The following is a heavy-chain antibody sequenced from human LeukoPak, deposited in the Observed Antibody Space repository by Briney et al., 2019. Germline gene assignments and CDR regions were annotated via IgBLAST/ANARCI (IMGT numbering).Heavy chain of an antibody. Sequence: VASVKVSCKASGYTFTSYDINWVRQATGQGLEWMGWMNPNSGNTGYAQKFQGRVTMTRNTSISTAYMELSSLRSEDTAVYYCARGVRPRPSYSSSSKKHYFDYWGQGTLVTVSS. D-gene: IGHD6-6*01. CDR2: MNPNSGNT. V-gene: IGHV1-8*01. CDR1: GYTFTSYD. CDR3: ARGVRPRPSYSSSSKKHYFDY. J-gene: IGHJ4*02.